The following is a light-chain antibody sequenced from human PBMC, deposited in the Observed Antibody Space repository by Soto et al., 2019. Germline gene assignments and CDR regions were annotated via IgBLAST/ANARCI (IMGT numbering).Light chain of an antibody. CDR2: DAS. CDR1: QDVSNY. Sequence: DIQMTQSPSSLSASVGDRVTITCQASQDVSNYLNWYQQKLGKAPKLLIYDASNLETGVPSRFSGSGSGTYFSFTISSLQPEDFATYYCQQSYSTLTFGGGTKVDIK. V-gene: IGKV1-33*01. J-gene: IGKJ4*01. CDR3: QQSYSTLT.